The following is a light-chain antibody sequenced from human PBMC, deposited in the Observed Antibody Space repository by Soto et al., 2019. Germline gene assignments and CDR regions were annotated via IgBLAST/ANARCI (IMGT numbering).Light chain of an antibody. V-gene: IGKV3-15*01. Sequence: EIVMTQSPATLSVSPGERATLSCRASQSVSSNLAWYQQKPGQAPRLLIYGASTRATGIPARFSGNGSGTEFTLTISSLQSEDFAVYYCQQYYSSPLTFGGGTKVDIK. CDR3: QQYYSSPLT. CDR2: GAS. J-gene: IGKJ4*01. CDR1: QSVSSN.